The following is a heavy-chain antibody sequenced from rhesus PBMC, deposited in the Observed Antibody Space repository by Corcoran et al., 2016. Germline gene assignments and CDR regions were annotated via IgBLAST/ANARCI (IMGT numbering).Heavy chain of an antibody. CDR1: GLTFDDYA. CDR3: AKSSTVATTADFDY. V-gene: IGHV3-201*01. Sequence: EVQLVESGGGVVQPGGSLRLSCAASGLTFDDYAMHWVRQAQGHGLDWVSGISWSGGSTYYADSVKGRFTISRDNAKNSLYLQMGSLRAEDTALYYCAKSSTVATTADFDYWGQGVLVTVSS. J-gene: IGHJ4*01. D-gene: IGHD4-29*01. CDR2: ISWSGGST.